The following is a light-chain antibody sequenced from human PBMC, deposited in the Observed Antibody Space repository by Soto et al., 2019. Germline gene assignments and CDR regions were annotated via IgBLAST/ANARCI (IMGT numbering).Light chain of an antibody. CDR1: SSDVGAYNA. J-gene: IGLJ1*01. CDR2: DVT. V-gene: IGLV2-11*01. Sequence: SVLTQPRSVSGSPGQSVTISRTGTSSDVGAYNAVSWYQQNPGKAPKFMIYDVTKRPSGVPDRFSGSKSGNTASLTISGLQAEDEADHYCFSYAGNYIYVFGTGSKVTVL. CDR3: FSYAGNYIYV.